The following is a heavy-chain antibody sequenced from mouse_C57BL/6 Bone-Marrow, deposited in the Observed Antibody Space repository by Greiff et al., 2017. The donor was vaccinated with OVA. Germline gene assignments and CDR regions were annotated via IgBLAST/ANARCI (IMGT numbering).Heavy chain of an antibody. J-gene: IGHJ2*01. V-gene: IGHV1-18*01. D-gene: IGHD4-1*01. CDR1: GYTFTDYN. CDR2: INPNNGGT. CDR3: ARSGANWDYFDY. Sequence: VQLQQSGPELVKPGASVKIPCKASGYTFTDYNMEWVKQSHGKSLEWIGDINPNNGGTNYNQKFKVKATLTVDKSSSTAYMELRSLTSEDTAVYYCARSGANWDYFDYWGQGTTLTVSS.